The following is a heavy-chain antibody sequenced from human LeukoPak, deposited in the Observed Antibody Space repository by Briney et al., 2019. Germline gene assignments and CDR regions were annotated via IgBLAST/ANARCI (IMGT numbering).Heavy chain of an antibody. D-gene: IGHD1-26*01. Sequence: GASVKVSCKASGYTFTGYYMHWVRQAPGQGLEWMGWINPSSGGTSYAQKFQGRVTMTRDMSTSTVYMELSSLRSEDTAVYYCARGIVGATRGANWFDPWGQGTLVTVSS. V-gene: IGHV1-46*01. J-gene: IGHJ5*02. CDR1: GYTFTGYY. CDR3: ARGIVGATRGANWFDP. CDR2: INPSSGGT.